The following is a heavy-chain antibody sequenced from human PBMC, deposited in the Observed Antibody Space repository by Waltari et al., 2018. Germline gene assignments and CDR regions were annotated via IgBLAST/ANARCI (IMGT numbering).Heavy chain of an antibody. CDR3: ARDNGGTPDAFDI. J-gene: IGHJ3*02. D-gene: IGHD2-8*01. V-gene: IGHV4-38-2*02. CDR1: GYSITSGYS. CDR2: LFYTGVT. Sequence: QVQLQESGPGLVKPTETLSLTCAVSGYSITSGYSWGWIRQPPGRGLEWIGSLFYTGVTYYNPSLKSRVTISGDTSKNQFSLNLNSVTAADTAVYFCARDNGGTPDAFDIWGQGTMVTVSS.